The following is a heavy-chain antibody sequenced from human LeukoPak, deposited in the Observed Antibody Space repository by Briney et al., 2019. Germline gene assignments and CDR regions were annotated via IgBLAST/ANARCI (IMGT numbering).Heavy chain of an antibody. Sequence: GGSLRLSCAASGFTFSSYAMSWVRQAPGNGLEWVSAISGSGGSTYYADSVKGRFTISRDNSKNTLYLQMNSLRAEDTAVYYCAKTGLETDYYYYYMDVWGKGTTVTVSS. CDR1: GFTFSSYA. CDR2: ISGSGGST. V-gene: IGHV3-23*01. CDR3: AKTGLETDYYYYYMDV. J-gene: IGHJ6*03. D-gene: IGHD6-6*01.